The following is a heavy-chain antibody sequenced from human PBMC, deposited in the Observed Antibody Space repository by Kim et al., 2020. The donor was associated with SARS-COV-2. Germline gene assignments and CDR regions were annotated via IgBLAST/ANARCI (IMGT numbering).Heavy chain of an antibody. CDR3: ARTPITMIVPDYNRYYYYGMDV. J-gene: IGHJ6*02. CDR2: ISSSSSYI. Sequence: GGSLRLSCAASGFTFSSYSMNWVRQAPGKGLEWVSSISSSSSYIYYADSVKGRFTISRDNAKNSLYLQMNSLRAEDTAVYYCARTPITMIVPDYNRYYYYGMDVWGQGTTVVVSS. D-gene: IGHD3-22*01. V-gene: IGHV3-21*01. CDR1: GFTFSSYS.